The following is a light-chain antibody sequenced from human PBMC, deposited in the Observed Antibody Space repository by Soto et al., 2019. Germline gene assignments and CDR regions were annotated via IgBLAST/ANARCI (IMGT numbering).Light chain of an antibody. Sequence: VLTQSPLSLPVTPGEPASISCRSSQSLLHSNGNTYLDWYLQKPGQSPQLLIYFVSTRASGVTDRVSGSGSGTDFTLQISRVEAEDVGVYYCMQALQTPLTFGGGTKVEIK. CDR1: QSLLHSNGNTY. V-gene: IGKV2-28*01. J-gene: IGKJ4*01. CDR3: MQALQTPLT. CDR2: FVS.